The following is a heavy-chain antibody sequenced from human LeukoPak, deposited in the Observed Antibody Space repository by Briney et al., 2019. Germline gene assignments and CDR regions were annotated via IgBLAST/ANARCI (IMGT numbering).Heavy chain of an antibody. J-gene: IGHJ4*02. V-gene: IGHV1-69*13. CDR1: GGTFSSYA. CDR3: ARAPPKTHDCGDYDDY. D-gene: IGHD4-17*01. CDR2: IIPIFGTA. Sequence: GASVKVSCKASGGTFSSYAISWVRQAPGQGLEWMGGIIPIFGTANYAQKFQGRVTITADESTSTAYMELSSLRSEDTAVYYCARAPPKTHDCGDYDDYWGQGTLVTVSS.